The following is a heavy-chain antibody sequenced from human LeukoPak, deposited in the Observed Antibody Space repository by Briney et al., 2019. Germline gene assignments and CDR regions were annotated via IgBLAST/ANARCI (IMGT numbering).Heavy chain of an antibody. CDR2: IIPIFGTA. CDR1: GGTFSSYT. V-gene: IGHV1-69*05. J-gene: IGHJ4*02. Sequence: ASVKVSCKASGGTFSSYTISWVRQAPGQGLEWMGGIIPIFGTANYAQKFQGRVTITTDESTSTAYMELSSLRSEDTAVYYCAGSAGYSSGWAQRFDYWGQGTLVTVSS. D-gene: IGHD6-19*01. CDR3: AGSAGYSSGWAQRFDY.